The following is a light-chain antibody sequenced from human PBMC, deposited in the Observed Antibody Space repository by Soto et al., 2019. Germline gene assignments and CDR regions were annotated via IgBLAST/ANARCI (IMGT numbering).Light chain of an antibody. V-gene: IGKV3-15*01. Sequence: EVVMTQSPATLSVSPGARATLSCRASQSVSRNLAWYQQRPGRAPRLLIYDASTRATNIPTRFSGGGSGTEFTLTISSLQSEDFAVYYCQQYNHWPLYTFGQGTKLEIK. CDR3: QQYNHWPLYT. CDR2: DAS. J-gene: IGKJ2*01. CDR1: QSVSRN.